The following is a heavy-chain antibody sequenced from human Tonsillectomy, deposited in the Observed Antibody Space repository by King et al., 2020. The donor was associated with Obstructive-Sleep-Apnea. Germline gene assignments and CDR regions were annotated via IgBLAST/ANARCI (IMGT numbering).Heavy chain of an antibody. CDR3: ARGYNRNYFDY. D-gene: IGHD5-24*01. Sequence: QLVQSGAEVKKSGESLKISCKGSGYSFSTYWIGWVRQMPGKGLEWMGVIYPGDSDTRYSPSFQGQVTISADKSITTAYVQWSSLKASDTAMYYCARGYNRNYFDYWGQGTLVTVSS. J-gene: IGHJ4*02. V-gene: IGHV5-51*01. CDR1: GYSFSTYW. CDR2: IYPGDSDT.